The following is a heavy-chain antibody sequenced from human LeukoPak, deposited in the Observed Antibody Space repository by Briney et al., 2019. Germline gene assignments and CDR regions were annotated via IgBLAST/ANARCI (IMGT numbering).Heavy chain of an antibody. CDR3: AREDSSGYYRWYFDL. D-gene: IGHD3-22*01. Sequence: GGSLRLSCAASGFTVSSNYMSWVRQAPGKGLEWVSVIYSGGSTYYADSVKGRFTISRDNSKNTLYLQMNSLRAEDTAVYYCAREDSSGYYRWYFDLWGRGTLVTVSS. CDR2: IYSGGST. CDR1: GFTVSSNY. V-gene: IGHV3-53*01. J-gene: IGHJ2*01.